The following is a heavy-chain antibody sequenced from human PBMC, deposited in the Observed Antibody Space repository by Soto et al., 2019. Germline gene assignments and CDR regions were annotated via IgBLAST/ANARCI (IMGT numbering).Heavy chain of an antibody. D-gene: IGHD3-3*01. J-gene: IGHJ6*02. CDR1: GGSISSGDYY. Sequence: PSETLSLTCTVSGGSISSGDYYWSWIRQPPGKGLEWIGYIYYSGSTYYNPSLKSRVTISVDTSKNQFSLKLSSVTVAGTAVYHYDSARFVRGYRGYYYYYGVDVWGQGTTVTVYS. V-gene: IGHV4-30-4*01. CDR2: IYYSGST. CDR3: DSARFVRGYRGYYYYYGVDV.